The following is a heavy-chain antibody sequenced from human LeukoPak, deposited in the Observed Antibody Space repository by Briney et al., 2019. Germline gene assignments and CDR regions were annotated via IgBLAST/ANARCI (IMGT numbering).Heavy chain of an antibody. J-gene: IGHJ6*02. D-gene: IGHD3-22*01. CDR3: AKEWLDTEQRNYNYYGMDV. Sequence: GGSLRLSCAASGFTVSSNYVAWVRQAPGKGLEWVAFISYDGSNKYYGDFVKGRFTISRDNSKKTLHLQMDSLRAEDTAVYYCAKEWLDTEQRNYNYYGMDVWGQGTTVTVSS. CDR1: GFTVSSNY. V-gene: IGHV3-30*18. CDR2: ISYDGSNK.